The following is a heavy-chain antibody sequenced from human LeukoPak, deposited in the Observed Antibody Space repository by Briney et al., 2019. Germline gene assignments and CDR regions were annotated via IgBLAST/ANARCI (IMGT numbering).Heavy chain of an antibody. Sequence: PSETLSLTCAVYGGPFSGYYWSWVRQPPGKGLEWIGEINYSGSTNYNASLESRVTISADTSKKQFTLNLSSVTAADTAVYYCAKVYSSSSRDASDVWGPGTMVTVSP. V-gene: IGHV4-34*01. CDR1: GGPFSGYY. CDR3: AKVYSSSSRDASDV. J-gene: IGHJ3*01. D-gene: IGHD6-6*01. CDR2: INYSGST.